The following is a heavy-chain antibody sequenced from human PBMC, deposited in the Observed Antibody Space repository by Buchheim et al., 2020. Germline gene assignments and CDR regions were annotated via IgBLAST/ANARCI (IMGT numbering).Heavy chain of an antibody. CDR1: GFTFSSYG. Sequence: VQLLESGGGLVQPGRSLRLSCAASGFTFSSYGMHWVRQAPGKGLEWVAVISYDGSNKYYADSVKGRFTISRDNSKNTLYLQMNSLRAEDTAVYYCAKDRERWLQLNYYYGMDVWGQGTT. J-gene: IGHJ6*02. CDR2: ISYDGSNK. V-gene: IGHV3-30*18. CDR3: AKDRERWLQLNYYYGMDV. D-gene: IGHD5-24*01.